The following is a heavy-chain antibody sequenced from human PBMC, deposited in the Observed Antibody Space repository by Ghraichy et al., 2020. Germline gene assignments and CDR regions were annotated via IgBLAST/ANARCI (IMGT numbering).Heavy chain of an antibody. D-gene: IGHD4-17*01. J-gene: IGHJ4*02. CDR3: ARVPTVTTFDY. CDR2: IYYSGST. V-gene: IGHV4-39*01. CDR1: GGSISSSSYY. Sequence: SETLSLTCTVSGGSISSSSYYWGWLRQPPGKGLEWIGSIYYSGSTYYNPSLKSRVTISVDTSKNQFSLKLSSVTAADTAVYYCARVPTVTTFDYWGQGTLVTVSS.